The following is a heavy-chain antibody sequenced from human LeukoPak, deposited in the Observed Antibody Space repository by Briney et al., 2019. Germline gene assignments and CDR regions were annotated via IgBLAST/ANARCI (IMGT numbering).Heavy chain of an antibody. D-gene: IGHD2-8*01. J-gene: IGHJ4*02. V-gene: IGHV4-31*03. CDR3: AAEDIVLMVYDY. Sequence: SETLSLTCTVSGGSLSSGGDYWSWIRQHPGKGLEWLEYIYYSGSTYYTPSLKSRVTISVDTSKNQFSLKLSSVTAAATAVYYCAAEDIVLMVYDYWGQGTLVTVSS. CDR1: GGSLSSGGDY. CDR2: IYYSGST.